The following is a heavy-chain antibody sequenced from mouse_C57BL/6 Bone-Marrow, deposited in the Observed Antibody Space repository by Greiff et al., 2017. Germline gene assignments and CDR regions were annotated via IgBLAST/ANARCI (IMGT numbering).Heavy chain of an antibody. CDR1: GFNIKDDY. CDR2: IDPENGDT. CDR3: TSLGTTVVAPYWYFDV. J-gene: IGHJ1*03. Sequence: VHVKQSGAELVRPGASVKLSCTASGFNIKDDYMHWVKQRPEQGLEWIGWIDPENGDTAYASKFPGKATITADTSSNTAYLQLSSLTSEDTAVYYCTSLGTTVVAPYWYFDVWGTGTTVTVSS. D-gene: IGHD1-1*01. V-gene: IGHV14-4*01.